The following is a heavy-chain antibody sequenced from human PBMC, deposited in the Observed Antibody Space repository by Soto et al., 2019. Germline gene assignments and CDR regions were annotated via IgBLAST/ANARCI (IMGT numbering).Heavy chain of an antibody. V-gene: IGHV4-31*03. CDR1: GGSISSGGYY. CDR3: ARITYYYDSSGYYSGDY. J-gene: IGHJ4*02. Sequence: SETLSLTCTVSGGSISSGGYYWSWIRQHPGKGLEWIGYIYYSGSTYYNPSLKSRVTISVDTSKNQFSLKLSSVTAADTAVYYCARITYYYDSSGYYSGDYWGQGTLVTVSS. CDR2: IYYSGST. D-gene: IGHD3-22*01.